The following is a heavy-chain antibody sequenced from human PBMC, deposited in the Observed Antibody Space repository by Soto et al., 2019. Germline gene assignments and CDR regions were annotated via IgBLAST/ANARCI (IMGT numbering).Heavy chain of an antibody. CDR1: GFTFSSYY. D-gene: IGHD2-8*01. V-gene: IGHV3-23*01. CDR3: AKLRDFVVLPAGVLDY. CDR2: ISFGGYTT. J-gene: IGHJ4*02. Sequence: PAGSLRLSCAAYGFTFSSYYLTWIRLSPGKGLEWISVISFGGYTTFYTPSVKGRFTISRDDFRNTLYLQMNCLRTEDTAIYYCAKLRDFVVLPAGVLDYWGPGTLVTVSS.